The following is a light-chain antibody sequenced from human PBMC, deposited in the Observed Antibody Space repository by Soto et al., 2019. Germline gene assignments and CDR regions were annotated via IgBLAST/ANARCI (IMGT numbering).Light chain of an antibody. V-gene: IGKV1-5*01. J-gene: IGKJ1*01. CDR1: QTISSW. CDR3: KQYNSYSLT. Sequence: DIQMTQSPSTLSASVGDRVTITCRASQTISSWLAWYQQKPGKAPKLLIYDASSLESGVPSRFSGSGSGTDFTFIISSLQPDDFATYYCKQYNSYSLTFGQGTKVDI. CDR2: DAS.